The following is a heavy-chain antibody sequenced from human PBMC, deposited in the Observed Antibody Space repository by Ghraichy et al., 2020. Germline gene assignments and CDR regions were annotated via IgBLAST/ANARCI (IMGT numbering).Heavy chain of an antibody. D-gene: IGHD6-13*01. J-gene: IGHJ5*01. CDR1: GFIFGDYH. Sequence: GGSLRLSCEGSGFIFGDYHMNWIRQGPGKGLEWISYISGSGSTIYYSDSVRGRFTLSRDNAKKSLYLQMSGLTPDDTAVYYCARRRAAAPGDNWFDSWGPGVLVTVSS. CDR3: ARRRAAAPGDNWFDS. CDR2: ISGSGSTI. V-gene: IGHV3-11*01.